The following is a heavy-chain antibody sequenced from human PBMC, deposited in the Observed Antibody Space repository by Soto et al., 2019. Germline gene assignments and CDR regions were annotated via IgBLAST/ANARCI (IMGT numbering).Heavy chain of an antibody. CDR3: AGRYYYGSGTRYYYYGMDV. V-gene: IGHV3-23*01. J-gene: IGHJ6*02. Sequence: PGGSLKLSCAASGFTFSSYAMSWVRQAPGKGLEWVSAISGSGGSTYYADSVKGRFTISRDNSKNTLYLQMNSLRAEDTAVYYCAGRYYYGSGTRYYYYGMDVWGQGTTVTVS. CDR1: GFTFSSYA. CDR2: ISGSGGST. D-gene: IGHD3-10*01.